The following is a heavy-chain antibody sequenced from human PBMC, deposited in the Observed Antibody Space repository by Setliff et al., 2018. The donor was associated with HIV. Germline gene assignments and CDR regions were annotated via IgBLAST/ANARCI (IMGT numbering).Heavy chain of an antibody. J-gene: IGHJ4*02. CDR2: ISGSGIST. D-gene: IGHD2-2*01. CDR1: GFTFSNYA. V-gene: IGHV3-23*01. CDR3: AKSGYCGSSTCRNY. Sequence: PGGSLRLSCAASGFTFSNYAMRWVRQAPGKGLAWVSGISGSGISTYNADSVKGRFTISRDNSNNTLYLQMNSLRAEDTAVYYCAKSGYCGSSTCRNYWGQGTLVTVSS.